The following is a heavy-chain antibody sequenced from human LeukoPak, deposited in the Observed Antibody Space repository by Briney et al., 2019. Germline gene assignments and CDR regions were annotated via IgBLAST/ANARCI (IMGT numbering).Heavy chain of an antibody. CDR1: GGTFSSYA. CDR3: ATTIVGATSFRYYYYMDV. V-gene: IGHV1-69*13. CDR2: IIPIFGTA. D-gene: IGHD1-26*01. Sequence: GASVKVSCKASGGTFSSYAISWVRQAPGQGLEWMGGIIPIFGTANYAQKFQGRVTITADESTSTAYMELSSLRSEDTAVYYCATTIVGATSFRYYYYMDVWGKGTTVTVSS. J-gene: IGHJ6*03.